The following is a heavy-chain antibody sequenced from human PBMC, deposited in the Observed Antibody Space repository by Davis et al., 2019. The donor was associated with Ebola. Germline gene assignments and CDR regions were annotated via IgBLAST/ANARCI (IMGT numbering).Heavy chain of an antibody. V-gene: IGHV1-8*01. CDR2: MNPNSGNT. Sequence: ASVKVSCKASGYTFTSYDINWVRQATGQGLEWMGWMNPNSGNTGYAQKFQGRVTMTRNTSISTAYMELSSLRSEDTAVYYCARGPGLAYYDILTGTRGWFDPWGQGTLVTVSS. J-gene: IGHJ5*02. CDR3: ARGPGLAYYDILTGTRGWFDP. CDR1: GYTFTSYD. D-gene: IGHD3-9*01.